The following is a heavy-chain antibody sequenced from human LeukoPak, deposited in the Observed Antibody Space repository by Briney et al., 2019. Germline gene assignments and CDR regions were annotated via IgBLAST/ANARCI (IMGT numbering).Heavy chain of an antibody. Sequence: GESLKISCQGSGYSFTSYWIALVRQIPGKGLEWMGIIYPGDSDTRYSPSFQGQDTISADKSITTAYLQWSSLKASDTAIYYCARRAVAAAGENAEYFQHWGQGTLVTVSS. CDR1: GYSFTSYW. V-gene: IGHV5-51*01. CDR3: ARRAVAAAGENAEYFQH. D-gene: IGHD6-13*01. J-gene: IGHJ1*01. CDR2: IYPGDSDT.